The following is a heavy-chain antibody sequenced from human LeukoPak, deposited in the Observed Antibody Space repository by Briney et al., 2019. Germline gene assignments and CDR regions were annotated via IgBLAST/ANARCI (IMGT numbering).Heavy chain of an antibody. V-gene: IGHV1-2*06. CDR2: INPNSGGT. CDR3: ARVSDSGSQLFDY. D-gene: IGHD3-10*01. Sequence: ASVKVSCKASGYTFTGYYMHWVRQAPGQGLEWMGRINPNSGGTNYAQKFQGRVTMTRDTSISTAYMELSRLRSDDTAMYYCARVSDSGSQLFDYWGQGTLVTVSS. J-gene: IGHJ4*02. CDR1: GYTFTGYY.